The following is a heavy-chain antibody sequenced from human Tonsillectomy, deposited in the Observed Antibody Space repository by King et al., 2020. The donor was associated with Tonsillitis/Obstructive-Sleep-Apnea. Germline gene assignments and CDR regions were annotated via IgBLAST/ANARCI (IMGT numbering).Heavy chain of an antibody. J-gene: IGHJ4*02. CDR1: GGSFSGYY. CDR2: ISHSGST. V-gene: IGHV4-34*02. CDR3: AGENIVVVPAALGGGFDY. D-gene: IGHD2-2*01. Sequence: QVQLQQWGAGLLKPSETLSLTCAVYGGSFSGYYWSWIRQPPGKGLEWIGEISHSGSTNYNPSLKSRVTLSVDPSKNQFSLKLSSVPAADTAVYYCAGENIVVVPAALGGGFDYWGQGTLVTVSS.